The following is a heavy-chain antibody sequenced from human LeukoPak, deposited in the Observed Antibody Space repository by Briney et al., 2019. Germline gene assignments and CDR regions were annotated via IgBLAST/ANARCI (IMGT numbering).Heavy chain of an antibody. CDR1: GFTFDDYA. CDR2: ISWNSGSI. Sequence: PGRSLRLSCAASGFTFDDYAMHWVRQAPGNGLEWVSGISWNSGSIGYADSVKGRFTIPRDNAKNSMYLQMNSLRAEDTALYYCAKDTGIAVAGTIDYWGQGTLVTVSS. D-gene: IGHD6-19*01. CDR3: AKDTGIAVAGTIDY. V-gene: IGHV3-9*01. J-gene: IGHJ4*02.